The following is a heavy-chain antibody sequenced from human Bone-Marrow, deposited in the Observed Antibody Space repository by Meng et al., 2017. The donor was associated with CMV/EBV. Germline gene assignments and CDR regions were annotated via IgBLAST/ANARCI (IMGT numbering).Heavy chain of an antibody. CDR1: GYTFTGYY. J-gene: IGHJ6*02. Sequence: ASVKVSCKASGYTFTGYYMHWVRQAPGQGLEWMGWINPNSGGTNYAQKFQGRVTMTRDTSISTAYMELSSLRSEDTAVYYCARDLGYCSSTSCFPAYYYGMDVWGQGTTVTVSS. V-gene: IGHV1-2*02. D-gene: IGHD2-2*01. CDR2: INPNSGGT. CDR3: ARDLGYCSSTSCFPAYYYGMDV.